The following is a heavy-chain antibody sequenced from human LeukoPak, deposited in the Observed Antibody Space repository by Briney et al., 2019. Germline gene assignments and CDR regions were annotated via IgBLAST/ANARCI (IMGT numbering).Heavy chain of an antibody. V-gene: IGHV3-30*02. Sequence: GGSLRLSCAASGFTFSSYGMHWVRQAPGKGLEWVAFIRYDGSNKYYADSVKGRFTISRDNSKNTLYLQMNSLRAEYTAVYYCAKDILVPRLQEDAFDIWGQGTMVTVSS. D-gene: IGHD4-11*01. J-gene: IGHJ3*02. CDR3: AKDILVPRLQEDAFDI. CDR2: IRYDGSNK. CDR1: GFTFSSYG.